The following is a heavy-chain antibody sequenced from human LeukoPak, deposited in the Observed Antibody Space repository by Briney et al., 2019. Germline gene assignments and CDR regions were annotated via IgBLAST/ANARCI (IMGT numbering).Heavy chain of an antibody. CDR3: TTDVEMATIQGSFDY. V-gene: IGHV3-15*01. D-gene: IGHD5-24*01. Sequence: GGSLRLSCAASGFTFSSYSMSWVRQAPGKGLEWVGRIKSKTDGGTTDYAAPVKGRFTISRDDSKNTLYLQMNSLKTEDTAVYYCTTDVEMATIQGSFDYWGQGTLVTVSS. CDR1: GFTFSSYS. CDR2: IKSKTDGGTT. J-gene: IGHJ4*02.